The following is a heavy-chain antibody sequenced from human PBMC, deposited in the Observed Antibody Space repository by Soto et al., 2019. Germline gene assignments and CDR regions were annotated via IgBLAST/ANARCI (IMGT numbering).Heavy chain of an antibody. CDR3: ARDNSWPAS. CDR1: GFTFSSYA. V-gene: IGHV3-30-3*01. CDR2: ISYDGSNK. Sequence: GGSLRLSCAASGFTFSSYAMHWVRQAPGKGLEWVAVISYDGSNKYYADSVKGRFTISRDNSKNTLYLQMNSLRAEDTAVYYCARDNSWPASWGQGTLVTAPQ. J-gene: IGHJ5*01.